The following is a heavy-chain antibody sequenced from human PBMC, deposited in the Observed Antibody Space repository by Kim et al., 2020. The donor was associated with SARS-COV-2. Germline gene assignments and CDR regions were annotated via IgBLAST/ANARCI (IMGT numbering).Heavy chain of an antibody. CDR2: SDT. CDR3: ARQGSYFDY. J-gene: IGHJ4*02. Sequence: SDTRYSPSFQGQVTISADKSISTAYLQWSSLKASDTAMYYCARQGSYFDYWGQGTLVTVSS. V-gene: IGHV5-51*01.